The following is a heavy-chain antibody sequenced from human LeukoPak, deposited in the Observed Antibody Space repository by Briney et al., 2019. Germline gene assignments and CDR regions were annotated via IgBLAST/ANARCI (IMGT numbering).Heavy chain of an antibody. CDR1: GYTFTGYY. CDR3: ARSDWGDSSGYYGVNWFDP. Sequence: ASVKVSCKASGYTFTGYYMHWVRQAPGQGLEWMGWINPNSGGTNYAQKFRGRVTMTRDTSISTAYMELSKLRSDDTAVYYCARSDWGDSSGYYGVNWFDPWGQGTLVTVSS. D-gene: IGHD3-22*01. V-gene: IGHV1-2*02. J-gene: IGHJ5*02. CDR2: INPNSGGT.